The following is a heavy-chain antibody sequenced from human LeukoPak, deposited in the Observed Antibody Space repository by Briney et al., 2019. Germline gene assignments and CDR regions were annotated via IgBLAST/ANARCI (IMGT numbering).Heavy chain of an antibody. CDR2: IYYSGST. Sequence: SETLSLTCSVSGGSISSYYWSWIRQPPGKGLEWIGYIYYSGSTNYNPSLKSRVTISVDTSKNQFSLKLSSVTAADTAVYYCARRTPDYYYMDVWGKGTTVTVSS. J-gene: IGHJ6*03. CDR3: ARRTPDYYYMDV. CDR1: GGSISSYY. V-gene: IGHV4-59*01. D-gene: IGHD2-15*01.